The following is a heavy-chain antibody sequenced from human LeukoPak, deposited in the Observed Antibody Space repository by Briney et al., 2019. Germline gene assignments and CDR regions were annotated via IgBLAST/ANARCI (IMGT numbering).Heavy chain of an antibody. CDR2: IYYSGST. Sequence: PSETLSLTCTVSGGSISSGDYYWSWIRQHPGKGLEWIGYIYYSGSTYYIPSLKSRLTISVDTSKNQFSLKLRSVTAADTAVYYCARGPYYYDSKTFDYWGQGTLVTVSS. V-gene: IGHV4-31*03. CDR1: GGSISSGDYY. CDR3: ARGPYYYDSKTFDY. D-gene: IGHD3-22*01. J-gene: IGHJ4*02.